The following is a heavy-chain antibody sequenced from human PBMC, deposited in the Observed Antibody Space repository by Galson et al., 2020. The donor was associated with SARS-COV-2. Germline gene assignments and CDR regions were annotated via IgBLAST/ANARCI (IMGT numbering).Heavy chain of an antibody. CDR2: IYYSGST. CDR3: ARDLSFWSGYYTGWFDP. V-gene: IGHV4-59*01. CDR1: GGSISSYY. D-gene: IGHD3-3*01. Sequence: SETLSLTCTVSGGSISSYYWSWIRQPPGKGLEWIGYIYYSGSTNYNPSLKSRVTISVDTSKNQFSLKLSSVTAADTAVYYCARDLSFWSGYYTGWFDPWGQGTLVTVSS. J-gene: IGHJ5*02.